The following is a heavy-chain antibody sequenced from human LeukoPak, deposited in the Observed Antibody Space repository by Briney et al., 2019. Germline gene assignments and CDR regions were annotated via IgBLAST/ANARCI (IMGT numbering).Heavy chain of an antibody. CDR1: GYTFTSYG. V-gene: IGHV1-18*01. CDR3: ARVHAVDGYYYDSSGYYYGFDY. J-gene: IGHJ4*02. CDR2: ISAYNGNT. Sequence: ASVKVSCKASGYTFTSYGISWVRQAPGQGLEWMGWISAYNGNTNYAQKLQGRVTMTTDTSTSTAYMELRSLRSDDTAVYYCARVHAVDGYYYDSSGYYYGFDYWGQGTLVTVSS. D-gene: IGHD3-22*01.